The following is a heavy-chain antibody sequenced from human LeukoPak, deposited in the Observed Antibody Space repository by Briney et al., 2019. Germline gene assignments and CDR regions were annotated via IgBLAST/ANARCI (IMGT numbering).Heavy chain of an antibody. Sequence: GGSLRLSCAASGFTFSDYWMTWVRQAPGRGLEWVANIKGDGSQTHYMDSVRGRFTISRDNAKDSLLLQMDSLRAEDTALYYCARDTTPLSRIDAFDVWGQGTVVIVSS. J-gene: IGHJ3*01. D-gene: IGHD4-17*01. CDR1: GFTFSDYW. CDR2: IKGDGSQT. CDR3: ARDTTPLSRIDAFDV. V-gene: IGHV3-7*04.